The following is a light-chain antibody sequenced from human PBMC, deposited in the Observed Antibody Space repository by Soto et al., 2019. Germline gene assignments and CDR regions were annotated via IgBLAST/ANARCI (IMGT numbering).Light chain of an antibody. CDR2: GAS. Sequence: EIVLTQSPGTLSLSPGERATLSCRASQSVSKNFLAWYQQKPGQAPRLLISGASNRATGIPDRFSGSGSGTDFSLTLDRLEPEDLAVYFCQKYGSSPPTFRGGTKVAIK. CDR1: QSVSKNF. CDR3: QKYGSSPPT. V-gene: IGKV3-20*01. J-gene: IGKJ4*01.